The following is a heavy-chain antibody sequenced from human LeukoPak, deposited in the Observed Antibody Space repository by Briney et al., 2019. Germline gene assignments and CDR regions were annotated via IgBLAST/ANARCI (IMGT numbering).Heavy chain of an antibody. V-gene: IGHV4-59*08. CDR2: IYYRGST. Sequence: KTSETLPLTCTVSGGSINISYWSWIRQPPGKGLEWIGYIYYRGSTNYNPSLKSRVTISVDTSKNQYSLKLSSVTAADTAVYYCARSGVFTGYDAFDIWGQGTRVTVSS. D-gene: IGHD6-13*01. CDR1: GGSINISY. J-gene: IGHJ3*02. CDR3: ARSGVFTGYDAFDI.